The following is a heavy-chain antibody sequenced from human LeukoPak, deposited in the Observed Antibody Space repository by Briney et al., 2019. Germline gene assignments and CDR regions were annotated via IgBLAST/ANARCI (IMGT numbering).Heavy chain of an antibody. CDR2: TVGSRPDT. Sequence: GGSLRLSCAASGFTFTNYAMSWVRQTPGKGLEWVSATVGSRPDTYHADSVKGRFTVSRDNSRNTLYLQMNNLRIEDSAVYYCTKAPLMSCTVAFCYPFDSWGQGVLVTVSS. CDR1: GFTFTNYA. D-gene: IGHD2-8*02. J-gene: IGHJ4*02. V-gene: IGHV3-23*01. CDR3: TKAPLMSCTVAFCYPFDS.